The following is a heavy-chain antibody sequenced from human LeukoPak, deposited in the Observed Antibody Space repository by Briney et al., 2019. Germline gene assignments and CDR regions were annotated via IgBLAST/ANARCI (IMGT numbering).Heavy chain of an antibody. D-gene: IGHD5-24*01. Sequence: GGSLRLSCVVSGFTVSSNFMSWVRQAPGKGLEWVSIIYSGGTTYYADSVKGRFTISRDNSKSTLYLQMNSLRAEDTAVYYCDEMATIPRGYWGQGTLVTVSS. V-gene: IGHV3-53*01. CDR2: IYSGGTT. CDR1: GFTVSSNF. CDR3: DEMATIPRGY. J-gene: IGHJ4*02.